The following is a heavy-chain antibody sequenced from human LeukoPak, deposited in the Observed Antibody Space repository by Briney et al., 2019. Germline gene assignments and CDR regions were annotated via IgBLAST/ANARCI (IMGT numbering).Heavy chain of an antibody. J-gene: IGHJ4*02. CDR2: ISSSSSYI. Sequence: GGSLRLSCAASGFTFSSYSMNWVPQAPGKGLEWVSSISSSSSYIYYADSVKGRFTISRDNAKNSLYLQMNSLRAEDTAVYYCARDDQALEMATIRAFDYWGQGTLVTVSS. V-gene: IGHV3-21*01. CDR3: ARDDQALEMATIRAFDY. D-gene: IGHD5-24*01. CDR1: GFTFSSYS.